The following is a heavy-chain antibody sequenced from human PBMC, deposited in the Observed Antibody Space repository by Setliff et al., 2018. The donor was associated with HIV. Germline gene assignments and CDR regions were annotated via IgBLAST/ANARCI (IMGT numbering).Heavy chain of an antibody. J-gene: IGHJ6*02. CDR1: GFTFRSYE. Sequence: GGSLRLSCAASGFTFRSYEMNWVRQAPGRGLEWVAYISSRGNTIYFADSVKGRFTISRDNAKNSLNLEMNSLRAEDTAVYYCARDRHCSGGSCTSYYGMDVWGQGTTVTVSS. CDR3: ARDRHCSGGSCTSYYGMDV. CDR2: ISSRGNTI. V-gene: IGHV3-48*03. D-gene: IGHD2-15*01.